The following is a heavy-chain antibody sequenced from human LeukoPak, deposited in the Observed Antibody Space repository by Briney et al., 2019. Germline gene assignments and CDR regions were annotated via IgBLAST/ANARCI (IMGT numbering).Heavy chain of an antibody. Sequence: PGGSLRLSCATSGFTFTTFWMHWVRQAPGKGLVWVSRINHDGSNTNYADSVKGRFTISRDNAKNTVYLQMNSLRGEDTAVYYCVRDWGYDSSGYWQKYFDTWGQGTLVTVSS. CDR3: VRDWGYDSSGYWQKYFDT. V-gene: IGHV3-74*01. CDR2: INHDGSNT. D-gene: IGHD3-22*01. J-gene: IGHJ4*02. CDR1: GFTFTTFW.